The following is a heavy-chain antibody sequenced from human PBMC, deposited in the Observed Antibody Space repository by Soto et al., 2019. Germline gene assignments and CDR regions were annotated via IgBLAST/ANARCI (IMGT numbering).Heavy chain of an antibody. D-gene: IGHD2-2*01. CDR3: ASRGYCSSTSCPNWFDP. CDR2: INHSGST. V-gene: IGHV4-34*01. Sequence: PSETLSLTCAVYGGSFSGYYWSWIRQPPGKGLEWIGEINHSGSTNYNPSLKSRVTISEDTSKNQFSLKLSSVTAADTAVYYCASRGYCSSTSCPNWFDPWGQGTLVTVSS. J-gene: IGHJ5*02. CDR1: GGSFSGYY.